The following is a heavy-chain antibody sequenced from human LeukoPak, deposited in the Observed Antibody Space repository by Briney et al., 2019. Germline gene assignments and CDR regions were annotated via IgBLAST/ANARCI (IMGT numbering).Heavy chain of an antibody. J-gene: IGHJ4*02. Sequence: GGSLRLSCSASGFTFSSYAMHWVRQAPGKGLEYVSTISSNGGSTYYAESVKGRFTISRDNSKNTLYLQMSSLRPEDTAVYYCVKDGGNSGYDYYYFDYWGQGTLVTVSS. CDR3: VKDGGNSGYDYYYFDY. CDR1: GFTFSSYA. CDR2: ISSNGGST. V-gene: IGHV3-64D*09. D-gene: IGHD5-12*01.